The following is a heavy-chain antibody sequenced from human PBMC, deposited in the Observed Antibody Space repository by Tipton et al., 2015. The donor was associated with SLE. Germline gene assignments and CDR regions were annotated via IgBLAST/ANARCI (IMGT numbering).Heavy chain of an antibody. D-gene: IGHD3-10*01. CDR2: IYHSGST. J-gene: IGHJ4*02. V-gene: IGHV4-38-2*02. CDR1: GGSISSGYY. Sequence: TLSLTCTVSGGSISSGYYWGWIRQPPGKGLEWIGSIYHSGSTYYNPSLKSRVTISVDTSKNQFSLKLSSVTAADTAVYYCARDLGSGSYRYWGQGTLVTVSS. CDR3: ARDLGSGSYRY.